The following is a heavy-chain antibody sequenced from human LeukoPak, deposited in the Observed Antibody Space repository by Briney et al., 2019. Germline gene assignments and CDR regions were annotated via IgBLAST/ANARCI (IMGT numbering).Heavy chain of an antibody. D-gene: IGHD3-22*01. Sequence: PGGSLRLSCAASGFTFSSYAMHWVRQAPGKGLEYVSAISSNGGSTYYANSVKGRFTISRDNSKNTLYLQMGSLRAEDMAVYYCARDRRITMIVGKPGAFDIWGQGTMVTVSS. V-gene: IGHV3-64*01. CDR2: ISSNGGST. CDR1: GFTFSSYA. J-gene: IGHJ3*02. CDR3: ARDRRITMIVGKPGAFDI.